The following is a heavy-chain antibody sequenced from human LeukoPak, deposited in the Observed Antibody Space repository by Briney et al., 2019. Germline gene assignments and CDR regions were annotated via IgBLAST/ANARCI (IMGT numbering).Heavy chain of an antibody. CDR3: AELGITMIGGV. V-gene: IGHV3-7*01. D-gene: IGHD3-10*02. CDR1: GFTFSSYA. J-gene: IGHJ6*04. CDR2: IKQDGSEK. Sequence: GGSLRLSCAASGFTFSSYAMSWVRQAPGKGLEWVANIKQDGSEKYYVDSVKGRFTISRDNAKNSLYLQMNGLRAEDTAVYYCAELGITMIGGVWGKGTTVTISS.